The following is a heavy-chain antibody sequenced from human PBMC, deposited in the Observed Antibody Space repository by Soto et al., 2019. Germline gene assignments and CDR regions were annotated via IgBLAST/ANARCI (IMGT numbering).Heavy chain of an antibody. J-gene: IGHJ4*02. Sequence: QVQLVQSGAEVKKPGSSVKVSCKASGGTFSSYSINWVRQAPGQGIEWMGEIIPIFGTANYAQKFQGRVTITADESTRTADMELSSLRSEDTAVYYCARDGGRHSGGIDYWGQGPLVTVSS. V-gene: IGHV1-69*01. CDR3: ARDGGRHSGGIDY. CDR1: GGTFSSYS. D-gene: IGHD1-26*01. CDR2: IIPIFGTA.